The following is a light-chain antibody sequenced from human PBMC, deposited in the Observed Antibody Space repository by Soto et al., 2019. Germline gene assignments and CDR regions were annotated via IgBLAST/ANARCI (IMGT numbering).Light chain of an antibody. V-gene: IGKV4-1*01. CDR3: QQCYSIPWT. CDR1: QSVLYSSNNKNY. J-gene: IGKJ1*01. Sequence: DIVMTQSPDSLAVSLGERATINCKSSQSVLYSSNNKNYLAWYQQKPGQPPKLLVYWASTRESGVPDRFSGSGSGTDFTLTISSLQAEDVADYYCQQCYSIPWTFGQGTKVEIK. CDR2: WAS.